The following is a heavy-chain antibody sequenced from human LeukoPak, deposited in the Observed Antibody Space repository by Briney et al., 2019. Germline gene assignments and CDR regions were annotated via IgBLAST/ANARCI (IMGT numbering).Heavy chain of an antibody. CDR2: VFISGNT. J-gene: IGHJ4*02. CDR3: VRQGCNYGAFNA. CDR1: GDSISCCY. D-gene: IGHD3-3*02. V-gene: IGHV4-4*07. Sequence: PSETLSLTCAVSGDSISCCYWTWIRQSAGKGLEWIGRVFISGNTNYTASLQGRVTMSRDRSKSQLSLRLRSVTAADTAVYYCVRQGCNYGAFNAWGQGTLVTVSS.